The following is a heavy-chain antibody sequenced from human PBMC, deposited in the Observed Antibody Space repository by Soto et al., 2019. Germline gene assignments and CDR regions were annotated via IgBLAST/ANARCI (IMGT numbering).Heavy chain of an antibody. Sequence: PSETLSLTCTVSDDSFRGDDYYWSWIRQPLGKGPEWIGYTYYNGDTKYNPALKSRVTMSVDTSKNQFSLKLSSVTAADTAVYFCARGPCYIAGWRTFDFWGRGILVTVSS. CDR1: DDSFRGDDYY. D-gene: IGHD2-15*01. V-gene: IGHV4-30-4*01. J-gene: IGHJ4*02. CDR3: ARGPCYIAGWRTFDF. CDR2: TYYNGDT.